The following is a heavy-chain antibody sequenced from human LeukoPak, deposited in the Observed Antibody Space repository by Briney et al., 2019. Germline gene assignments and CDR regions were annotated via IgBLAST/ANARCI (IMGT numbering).Heavy chain of an antibody. CDR1: GFTFSSYS. Sequence: GGSLRLSCAASGFTFSSYSMNWVRQAPGKGLEWVSYISSSSSTIYYADSVKGRFTISRDNAKNSLYLQMNSLRAEDTAVYYCARGRILGYRSFDYWGQGTLVTVSS. J-gene: IGHJ4*02. CDR3: ARGRILGYRSFDY. CDR2: ISSSSSTI. V-gene: IGHV3-48*01. D-gene: IGHD5-18*01.